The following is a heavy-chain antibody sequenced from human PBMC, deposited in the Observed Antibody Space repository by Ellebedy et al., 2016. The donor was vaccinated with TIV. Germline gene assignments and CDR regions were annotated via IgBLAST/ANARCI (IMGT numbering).Heavy chain of an antibody. CDR2: INHSGST. V-gene: IGHV4-34*01. J-gene: IGHJ4*02. CDR1: GGSFSGYY. Sequence: MPSETLSLTCAVYGGSFSGYYWSWIRQPPGKGLEWIGEINHSGSTNYNPSLKSRVTISVDPSKNQFSLKLSSVTAADTAVYYCARGARSVYYYGSGSYLIYFDYWGQGTLVTVSS. D-gene: IGHD3-10*01. CDR3: ARGARSVYYYGSGSYLIYFDY.